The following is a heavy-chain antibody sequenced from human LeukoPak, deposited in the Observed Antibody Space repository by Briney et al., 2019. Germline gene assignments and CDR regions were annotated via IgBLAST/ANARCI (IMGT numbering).Heavy chain of an antibody. Sequence: PGGSLRLSCAASGFTFSSYAMHWVRQAPGKGREWVAVISYDGSNKYYADSVKGRFTISRDNSKNTLYLQMNSLRAEDTAVYYCARDEARLGYCSSTSCYSSLGFDYWGQGTLVTVSS. CDR1: GFTFSSYA. V-gene: IGHV3-30-3*01. D-gene: IGHD2-2*02. J-gene: IGHJ4*02. CDR3: ARDEARLGYCSSTSCYSSLGFDY. CDR2: ISYDGSNK.